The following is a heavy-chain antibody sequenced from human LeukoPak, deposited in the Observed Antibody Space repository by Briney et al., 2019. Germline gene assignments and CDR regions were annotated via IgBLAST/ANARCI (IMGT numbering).Heavy chain of an antibody. CDR1: GYTFTGYY. J-gene: IGHJ4*02. V-gene: IGHV1-2*06. CDR2: INPNSGDT. D-gene: IGHD3-10*01. CDR3: ATYYYGSGSSPFDY. Sequence: ASVKVSCKASGYTFTGYYMHWVRQAPGQGLEWMGRINPNSGDTNYTQKFQGRVTMTRDTSISTAYMELNRLRSDDTAVYYCATYYYGSGSSPFDYWGQGTLDTVSS.